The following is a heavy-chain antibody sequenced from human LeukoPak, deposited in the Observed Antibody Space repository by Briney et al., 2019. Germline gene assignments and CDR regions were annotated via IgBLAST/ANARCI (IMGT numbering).Heavy chain of an antibody. J-gene: IGHJ4*02. CDR1: GDSVSNNSAA. D-gene: IGHD3-10*01. V-gene: IGHV6-1*01. Sequence: SPTLSLTCAISGDSVSNNSAAWNWLRQSPSRGLEWLGRTYYRSKWYNDYAVSVKSRITINPDTSKNQFSLQLNSVTPEDTAVYYCARTMVRGVGFDYWGQGTLVTVSS. CDR3: ARTMVRGVGFDY. CDR2: TYYRSKWYN.